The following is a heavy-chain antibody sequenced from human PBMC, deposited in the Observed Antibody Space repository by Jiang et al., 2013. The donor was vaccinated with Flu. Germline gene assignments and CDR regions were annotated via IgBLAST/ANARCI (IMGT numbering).Heavy chain of an antibody. D-gene: IGHD5-12*01. V-gene: IGHV3-7*03. CDR2: IKQDGSEK. CDR1: EFTFGSYW. CDR3: AREYGGYTNWYFDL. Sequence: QLLESGGGLVQPGGSLRLSCAASEFTFGSYWMNWVRQAPGKGLEWAANIKQDGSEKYYVDSVKGRFTISRDNAKSSLYLQMNSLRAEDTAVYYCAREYGGYTNWYFDLWGRGTLVTVSS. J-gene: IGHJ2*01.